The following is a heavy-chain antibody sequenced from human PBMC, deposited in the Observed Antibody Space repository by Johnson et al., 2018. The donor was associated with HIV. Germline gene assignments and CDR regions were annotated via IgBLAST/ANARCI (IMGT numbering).Heavy chain of an antibody. J-gene: IGHJ3*02. Sequence: QVQLLESGGGLVQPGGSLRLSCAASGFTFSSYGMHWVRQAPGKGLEWVAVIRYDGSRKHYADSVKGRFTISRDNSKNTIYLQMNSLRVEDTAVYYCAKPYYDFWSGYYEYNAFDIWGQGTLVTVSS. CDR3: AKPYYDFWSGYYEYNAFDI. D-gene: IGHD3-3*01. CDR2: IRYDGSRK. V-gene: IGHV3-33*08. CDR1: GFTFSSYG.